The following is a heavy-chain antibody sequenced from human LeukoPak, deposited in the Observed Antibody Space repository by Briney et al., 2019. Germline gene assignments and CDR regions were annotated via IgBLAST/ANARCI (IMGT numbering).Heavy chain of an antibody. V-gene: IGHV3-48*04. D-gene: IGHD3-10*02. Sequence: GESLRLSCAASGFTFNNYNMNWVRQAPGQGLEWVSYISSSGSTIYYADSVKGRFTISRDNAKNSLYLQMNSLRAEDTAVYYCAELGITMIGGVWGKGTTVTISS. CDR2: ISSSGSTI. CDR3: AELGITMIGGV. CDR1: GFTFNNYN. J-gene: IGHJ6*04.